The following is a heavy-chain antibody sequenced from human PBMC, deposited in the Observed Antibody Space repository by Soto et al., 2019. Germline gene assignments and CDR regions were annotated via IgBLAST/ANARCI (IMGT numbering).Heavy chain of an antibody. V-gene: IGHV4-31*03. Sequence: SETLSLTCTVSGDSITSGSYYWSWIRQHPGKGLEWIAYIYHSGNTYHNPSLKSRVTMSVDTSKNQFSLKLTSVTAADTAVYYCARLAWYKPAENWGQGTLVTSP. CDR1: GDSITSGSYY. J-gene: IGHJ4*02. D-gene: IGHD1-1*01. CDR3: ARLAWYKPAEN. CDR2: IYHSGNT.